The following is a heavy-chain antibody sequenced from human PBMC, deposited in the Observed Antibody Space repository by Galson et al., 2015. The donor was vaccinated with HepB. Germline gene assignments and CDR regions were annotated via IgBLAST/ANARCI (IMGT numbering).Heavy chain of an antibody. V-gene: IGHV3-21*01. Sequence: SLRLSCAASGFTFSSYSMNWVRQAPGKGLEWVSSISSSSSYIYYADSVKGRFTISRDNAKNSLYLQMNSLRAEDTAVYYCAREFLDYGSGSSYYPALDRDAFDIWGQGTMVTVSS. D-gene: IGHD3-10*01. CDR3: AREFLDYGSGSSYYPALDRDAFDI. CDR2: ISSSSSYI. J-gene: IGHJ3*02. CDR1: GFTFSSYS.